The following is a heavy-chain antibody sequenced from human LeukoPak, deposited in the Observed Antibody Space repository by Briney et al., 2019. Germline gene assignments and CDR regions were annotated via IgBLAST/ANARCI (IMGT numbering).Heavy chain of an antibody. D-gene: IGHD3-16*01. CDR1: GFTFSSYA. CDR2: ISGSGGST. V-gene: IGHV3-23*01. CDR3: ARSDSLRTQGGIDY. Sequence: GGSLRLSCAASGFTFSSYAMSWVRQAPGKGLEWVSAISGSGGSTYYADSVKGRFTISRDNSKNTLHLQMSSLRAEDTAVYYCARSDSLRTQGGIDYWGRGTLVTVSS. J-gene: IGHJ4*02.